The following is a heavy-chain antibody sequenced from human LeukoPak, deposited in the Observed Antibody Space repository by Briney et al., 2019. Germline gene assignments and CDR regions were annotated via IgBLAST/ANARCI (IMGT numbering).Heavy chain of an antibody. CDR3: AKGELGYCSSTSCLNIDI. CDR1: GFTFSSYG. J-gene: IGHJ3*02. CDR2: IWYDGSNK. Sequence: GGSLRLSCAASGFTFSSYGMHWVRQAPGKGLEWVAVIWYDGSNKYYADSVKGRFTISRDNSKNTLYLQMNSLRAEDTAVYYCAKGELGYCSSTSCLNIDIWGPGTMVTVSS. D-gene: IGHD2-2*01. V-gene: IGHV3-33*06.